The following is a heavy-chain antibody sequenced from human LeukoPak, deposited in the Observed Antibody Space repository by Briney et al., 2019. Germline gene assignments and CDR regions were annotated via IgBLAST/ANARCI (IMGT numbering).Heavy chain of an antibody. J-gene: IGHJ3*02. CDR2: IYTSGGT. CDR1: GGPISSGSYY. D-gene: IGHD3-3*01. Sequence: SETLSLTCTVSGGPISSGSYYWSWVRQPAGEGLEWIGRIYTSGGTNYNPSLKSPVTISVDTSKNQFSLKLSSVTAADTAVYYCASTYYDFWSGYVEGDAFDIWGQGTMVTVSS. V-gene: IGHV4-61*02. CDR3: ASTYYDFWSGYVEGDAFDI.